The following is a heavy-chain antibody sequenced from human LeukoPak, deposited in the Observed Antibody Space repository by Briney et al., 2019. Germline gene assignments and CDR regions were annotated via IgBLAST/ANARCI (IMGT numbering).Heavy chain of an antibody. Sequence: GGSLRLSCAASGFTFSSYGMHWIRQAPGKGLEWVAVIWYGGSNKYYADSVKGRFTISRDNSKNTLYLQMNSLRAEDTAVYYCAKDRIAAAGFMSIIDYWGQGTLVTVSS. CDR2: IWYGGSNK. CDR3: AKDRIAAAGFMSIIDY. D-gene: IGHD6-13*01. J-gene: IGHJ4*02. V-gene: IGHV3-30*02. CDR1: GFTFSSYG.